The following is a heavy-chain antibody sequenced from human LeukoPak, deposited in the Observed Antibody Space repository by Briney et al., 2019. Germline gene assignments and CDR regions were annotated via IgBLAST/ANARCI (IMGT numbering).Heavy chain of an antibody. V-gene: IGHV3-23*01. CDR1: GFSFGSEA. J-gene: IGHJ4*02. Sequence: QTGGSLRLSCVVSGFSFGSEAMSWVRQAPGRGLEWVSSISPGGGTTYYADSAKGRFTISRDNSENTLYVEMNSLRAEDTAIYYCAKSRSGSANWALRIFDNWGQGTLVSVSS. CDR2: ISPGGGTT. D-gene: IGHD3-10*01. CDR3: AKSRSGSANWALRIFDN.